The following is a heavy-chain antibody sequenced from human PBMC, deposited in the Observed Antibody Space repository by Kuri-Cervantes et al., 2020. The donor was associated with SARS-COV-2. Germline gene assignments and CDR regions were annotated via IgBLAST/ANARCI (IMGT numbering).Heavy chain of an antibody. Sequence: ASVKVSCKASGGTFSSYAISWVRQATGQGLEWMGWMNPNSGNTGYAQKFQGRVTMTRNTSISTAYMELSSLRSEDTAVYYCARDCIAALGFYYYGMDVWGQGTTVTVSS. D-gene: IGHD6-13*01. CDR2: MNPNSGNT. V-gene: IGHV1-8*02. CDR3: ARDCIAALGFYYYGMDV. CDR1: GGTFSSYA. J-gene: IGHJ6*02.